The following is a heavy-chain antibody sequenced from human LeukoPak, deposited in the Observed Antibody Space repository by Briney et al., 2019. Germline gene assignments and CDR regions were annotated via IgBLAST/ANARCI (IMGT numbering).Heavy chain of an antibody. Sequence: GGSLRLSCAASGFTFSSYAMSWVRQAPGKGLEWVSAISGSGGSTYYADSVKGRFTISRDNSKNMLYLQMNSLRAEDTAVYYCAKSAPHYDYVWGGYRFHGMDVWGQGTTVTVSS. CDR3: AKSAPHYDYVWGGYRFHGMDV. V-gene: IGHV3-23*01. J-gene: IGHJ6*02. CDR2: ISGSGGST. CDR1: GFTFSSYA. D-gene: IGHD3-16*02.